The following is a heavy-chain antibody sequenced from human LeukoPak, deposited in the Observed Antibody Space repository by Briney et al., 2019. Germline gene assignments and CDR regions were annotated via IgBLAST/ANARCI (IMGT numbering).Heavy chain of an antibody. V-gene: IGHV1-18*01. CDR1: GYTFTSYG. CDR3: ARGVGGAIAVAGTFDY. D-gene: IGHD6-19*01. Sequence: ASVKVSCEASGYTFTSYGISWVRQAPGQGLEWMGWISAYNGNTNYAQKLQGRVTMTTDTSTSTAYMELRGLRSDDTAVYYCARGVGGAIAVAGTFDYWGQGTLVTVSS. J-gene: IGHJ4*02. CDR2: ISAYNGNT.